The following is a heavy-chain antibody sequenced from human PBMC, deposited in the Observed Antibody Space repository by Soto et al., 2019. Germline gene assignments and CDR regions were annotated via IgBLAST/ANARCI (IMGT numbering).Heavy chain of an antibody. J-gene: IGHJ3*02. CDR2: INWDDDK. D-gene: IGHD5-12*01. Sequence: QITLKESGPTPVKPTQTLTLTCTISGFSLSRSGVGVGWIRQPPGKAPEWLAIINWDDDKRYSPSLNRRLTITKDTSEEQVGLTMTNVDPVDTATYCWAHRSGYVRAFDIWGQGTMVTVSS. CDR3: AHRSGYVRAFDI. CDR1: GFSLSRSGVG. V-gene: IGHV2-5*02.